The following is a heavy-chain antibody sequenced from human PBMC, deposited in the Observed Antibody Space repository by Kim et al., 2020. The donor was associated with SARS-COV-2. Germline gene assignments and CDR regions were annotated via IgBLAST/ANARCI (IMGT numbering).Heavy chain of an antibody. D-gene: IGHD4-17*01. CDR2: IYYSGGT. V-gene: IGHV4-39*01. Sequence: SETLSLTCTVSGGSISSSSYYWAWIRQPPGKGLEWVGSIYYSGGTYYSPSLKSRVTMSVDTSKNQFSLRLSSVTAADTAVYYCAIKGDAVNTNYFDCWGQGTLVTVSS. CDR3: AIKGDAVNTNYFDC. CDR1: GGSISSSSYY. J-gene: IGHJ4*02.